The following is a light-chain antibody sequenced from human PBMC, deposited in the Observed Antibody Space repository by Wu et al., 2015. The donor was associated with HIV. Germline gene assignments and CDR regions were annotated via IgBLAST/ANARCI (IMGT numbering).Light chain of an antibody. CDR2: DTS. CDR1: QGGNS. V-gene: IGKV3D-20*02. Sequence: EVVLTQSPGTLSLSPGERATLFCRAGQGGNSLNWYQKRRGQTPRLLIYDTSRRASGIPDRFVGSGSGTDFSLTITKLGPEDFAVYYCQQFEFFGLGTALEI. J-gene: IGKJ2*01. CDR3: QQFEF.